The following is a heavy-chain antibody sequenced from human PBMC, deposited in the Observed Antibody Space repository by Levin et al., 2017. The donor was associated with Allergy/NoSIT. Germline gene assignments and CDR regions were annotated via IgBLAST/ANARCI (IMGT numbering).Heavy chain of an antibody. D-gene: IGHD3-22*01. CDR3: AREVGGDSSGYDY. J-gene: IGHJ4*02. CDR2: IYYSGST. V-gene: IGHV4-59*01. Sequence: SETLSLTCTVSGGSISSYYWSWIRQPPGKGLEWIGYIYYSGSTNYNPSLKSRVTISVDTSKNQFSLKLSSVTAADTAVYYCAREVGGDSSGYDYWGQGTLVTVSS. CDR1: GGSISSYY.